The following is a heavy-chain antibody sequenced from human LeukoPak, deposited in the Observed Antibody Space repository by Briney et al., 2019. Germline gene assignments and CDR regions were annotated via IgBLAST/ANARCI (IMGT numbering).Heavy chain of an antibody. J-gene: IGHJ3*02. D-gene: IGHD6-13*01. V-gene: IGHV3-23*01. CDR2: ISGSGGST. Sequence: GGSLRLSCAASGFTFSSYAMSWVRQAPGKGLEWVSAISGSGGSTYYADSVKGRFTISRDNSKNTLYLQMNSLRAEDTAVYYCAKDLVGQQQLAPNDAFDIWGQGTMVTVS. CDR1: GFTFSSYA. CDR3: AKDLVGQQQLAPNDAFDI.